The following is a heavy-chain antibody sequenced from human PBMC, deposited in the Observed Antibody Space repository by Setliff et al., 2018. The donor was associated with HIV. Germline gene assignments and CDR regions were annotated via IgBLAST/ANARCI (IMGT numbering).Heavy chain of an antibody. Sequence: GGSLRLSCAASGFRFSDYYMNWIRQAPGKGLEWLSYISSSSDSPTKYADSVQGRFTISRDNAKNSLYLQMNSLRVEDTAVYYCVGSPAEAASAAWDEAFDIWGQGTLVPSPQ. V-gene: IGHV3-11*06. D-gene: IGHD1-26*01. CDR2: ISSSSDSPT. CDR1: GFRFSDYY. J-gene: IGHJ3*02. CDR3: VGSPAEAASAAWDEAFDI.